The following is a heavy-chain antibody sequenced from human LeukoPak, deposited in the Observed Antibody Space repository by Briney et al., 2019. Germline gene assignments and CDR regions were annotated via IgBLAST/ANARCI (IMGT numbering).Heavy chain of an antibody. CDR2: IVHIGTGT. Sequence: GGSLRLSCAASEFTFSSHDMRWVRQAPGKGLEWVSSIVHIGTGTYYADSVKGRFTISRDNSKNTLFLQMNSLSAEDTDVYYCTRLALVTTSGAFSDYWGQGTLVTVSS. CDR1: EFTFSSHD. V-gene: IGHV3-23*01. J-gene: IGHJ4*02. D-gene: IGHD4-17*01. CDR3: TRLALVTTSGAFSDY.